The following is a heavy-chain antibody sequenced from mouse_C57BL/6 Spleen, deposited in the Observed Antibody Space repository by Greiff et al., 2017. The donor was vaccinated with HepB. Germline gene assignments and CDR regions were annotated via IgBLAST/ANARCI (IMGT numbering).Heavy chain of an antibody. V-gene: IGHV1-72*01. J-gene: IGHJ4*01. CDR3: ARSSDYYGSSYDYAMDY. CDR2: IDPNSGGT. CDR1: GYTFTSYW. D-gene: IGHD1-1*01. Sequence: QVQLQQPGAELVKPGASVKLSCKASGYTFTSYWMHWVKQRPGRGLGWIGRIDPNSGGTKYNEKFKSKATLTVDKPSSTAYMQLSSLTSEDSAVYYCARSSDYYGSSYDYAMDYWGQGTSVTVSS.